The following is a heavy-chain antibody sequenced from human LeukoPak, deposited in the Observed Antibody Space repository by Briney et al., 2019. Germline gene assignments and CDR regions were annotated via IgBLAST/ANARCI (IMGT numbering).Heavy chain of an antibody. V-gene: IGHV3-21*01. CDR2: ISSSSSYI. J-gene: IGHJ4*02. Sequence: GGSLRLSCAASGFTFSSYSMNWVRQAPGKGLEWVSSISSSSSYIYYADSVKGRFTISRDNAKNSLYLQMNSLRAEDTAVYYCARGDRPSLYFDYWGQGTLVTVSS. CDR1: GFTFSSYS. CDR3: ARGDRPSLYFDY.